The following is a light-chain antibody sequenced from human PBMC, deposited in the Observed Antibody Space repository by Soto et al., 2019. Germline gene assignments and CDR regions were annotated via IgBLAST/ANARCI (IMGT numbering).Light chain of an antibody. Sequence: AIRMTQSPSSLSACTGDRVTVTCRASQGISSYLAWYQQKPGKAPKLLIYAASTLQSGVPSRFSGSGSGTDFTLTISCLQSEDFATYYCQQYYSYPSWTFGQGTKVDIK. CDR1: QGISSY. V-gene: IGKV1-8*01. CDR2: AAS. CDR3: QQYYSYPSWT. J-gene: IGKJ1*01.